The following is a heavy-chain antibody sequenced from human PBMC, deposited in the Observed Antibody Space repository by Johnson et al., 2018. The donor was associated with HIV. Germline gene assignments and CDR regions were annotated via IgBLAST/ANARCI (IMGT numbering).Heavy chain of an antibody. CDR1: GFTVDDYC. V-gene: IGHV3-20*04. J-gene: IGHJ3*02. CDR2: IHWSGGST. D-gene: IGHD3-22*01. CDR3: GRGGDYYDSSGYNAFDI. Sequence: VQLVESGGGVVRPGGSLRLSCAASGFTVDDYCMNWVRQAPGKGLEWVSGIHWSGGSTGYADSVKGRFTISRDNAKKSLYLQMNSLRAEDTALYYCGRGGDYYDSSGYNAFDIWGQGTMVIVSS.